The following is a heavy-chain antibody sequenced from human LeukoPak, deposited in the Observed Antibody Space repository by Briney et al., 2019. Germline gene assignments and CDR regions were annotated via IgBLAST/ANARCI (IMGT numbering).Heavy chain of an antibody. J-gene: IGHJ4*02. V-gene: IGHV3-64*02. D-gene: IGHD3-10*01. CDR1: GFTFTTFP. Sequence: PGGSLRLSCVGSGFTFTTFPVHWVRQAPGKGLEYVSAINSNGGSTYYADSVKGRFTISRGNSKNTLYLQMGSLRAEDMAMYYCARGRGGHYDYWGQGTLVTVSS. CDR2: INSNGGST. CDR3: ARGRGGHYDY.